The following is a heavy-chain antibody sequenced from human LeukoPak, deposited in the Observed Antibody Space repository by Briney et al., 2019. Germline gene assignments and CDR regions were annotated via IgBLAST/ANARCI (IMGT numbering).Heavy chain of an antibody. CDR3: ARDSFWSGYYPPVPGY. J-gene: IGHJ4*02. CDR1: GYTFTSYG. V-gene: IGHV1-18*01. CDR2: ISAYNGNT. Sequence: ASVKVSCKASGYTFTSYGISWVRQAPGQGLEWMGWISAYNGNTNYAQKLQGRVTMTTDTSTRTAYMELRSLSSDDTAVYYCARDSFWSGYYPPVPGYWGQGTLVTVFS. D-gene: IGHD3-3*01.